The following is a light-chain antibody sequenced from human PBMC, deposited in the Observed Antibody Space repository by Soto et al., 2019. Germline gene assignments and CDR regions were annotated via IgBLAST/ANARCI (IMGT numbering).Light chain of an antibody. CDR3: ISYTSSSTSYV. V-gene: IGLV2-14*01. CDR1: RSDVGGYNY. CDR2: EVS. Sequence: QSPLTQPASVSGSPGQSITISCTGTRSDVGGYNYVAWYQQHPGKVPRLMIYEVSNRPSGVSNRFSGSKSGSTASLTISGLQAEDEADYYCISYTSSSTSYVFGTGTKLTVL. J-gene: IGLJ1*01.